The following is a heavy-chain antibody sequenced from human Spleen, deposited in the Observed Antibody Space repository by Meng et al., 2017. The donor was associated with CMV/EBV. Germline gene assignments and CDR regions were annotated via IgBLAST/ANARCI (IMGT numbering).Heavy chain of an antibody. D-gene: IGHD3-3*01. Sequence: GESLKISCAASGFTVSSNYMTWVRQAPGKGLEWVSVIYSGANTQYAASVKGRFTISRDNSKNTLYLQMNSLRAEDTAVYYCGLNFWSGSRTVDYWGQGTLVTVSS. CDR3: GLNFWSGSRTVDY. CDR2: IYSGANT. CDR1: GFTVSSNY. J-gene: IGHJ4*02. V-gene: IGHV3-66*01.